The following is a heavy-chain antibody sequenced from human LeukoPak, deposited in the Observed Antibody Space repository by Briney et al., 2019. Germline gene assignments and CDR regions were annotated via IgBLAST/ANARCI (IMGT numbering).Heavy chain of an antibody. CDR3: ARGRPAHYFDS. Sequence: PGGSLRLSCAAFGFTVSSTYLTWVRQAPGKGLEWLSVIYSGGYTYYADSVKGRFFISRDISENMVYLQMNSLSVEDTAVYFCARGRPAHYFDSWGPGTLVTVS. CDR1: GFTVSSTY. CDR2: IYSGGYT. J-gene: IGHJ4*02. D-gene: IGHD6-6*01. V-gene: IGHV3-66*01.